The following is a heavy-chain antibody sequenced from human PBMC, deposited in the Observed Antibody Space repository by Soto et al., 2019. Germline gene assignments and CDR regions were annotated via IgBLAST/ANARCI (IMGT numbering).Heavy chain of an antibody. J-gene: IGHJ5*02. V-gene: IGHV3-20*04. CDR3: ARDRYASGSYSNPTWFDP. CDR2: IIGSGGST. CDR1: GFYFRGYG. D-gene: IGHD3-10*01. Sequence: GGALSLSCAASGFYFRGYGMSWVRQAPGKGLEWVSGIIGSGGSTGYADSVKGRFTISRDNAKNSLYLQMNSLRAEDTALYYCARDRYASGSYSNPTWFDPWGQGTLVTVSS.